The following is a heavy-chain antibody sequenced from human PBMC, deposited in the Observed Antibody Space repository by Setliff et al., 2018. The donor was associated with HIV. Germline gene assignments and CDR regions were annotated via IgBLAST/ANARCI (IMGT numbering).Heavy chain of an antibody. Sequence: ASVKVSCKASGYMFTTYAMSWIRQVPGQGFEWMGWINTNTGNPIYVQGFTGRFVFSLDTSVSTAYLHISGLKAEDTAVYYCARASRFGTVVYRGDYYMDVWGKGTTVTVSS. J-gene: IGHJ6*03. D-gene: IGHD3-10*01. CDR3: ARASRFGTVVYRGDYYMDV. CDR2: INTNTGNP. V-gene: IGHV7-4-1*02. CDR1: GYMFTTYA.